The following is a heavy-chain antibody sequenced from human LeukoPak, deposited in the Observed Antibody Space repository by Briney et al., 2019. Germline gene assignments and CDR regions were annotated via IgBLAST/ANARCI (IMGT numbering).Heavy chain of an antibody. Sequence: GGSLRLSCAASGFTFSRYAMSWVPHAPGKGLEWVSAISGSGGSTYYADSVKGRFTISRDNSKNTLYLQMNSLRAEDTAVYYCAKDRGYYGSGSYPPPTDYWGQGTLVTVSS. CDR3: AKDRGYYGSGSYPPPTDY. CDR1: GFTFSRYA. V-gene: IGHV3-23*01. D-gene: IGHD3-10*01. CDR2: ISGSGGST. J-gene: IGHJ4*02.